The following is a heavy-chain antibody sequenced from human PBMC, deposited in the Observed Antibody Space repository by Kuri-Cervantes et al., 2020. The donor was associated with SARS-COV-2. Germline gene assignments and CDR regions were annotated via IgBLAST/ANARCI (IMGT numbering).Heavy chain of an antibody. CDR3: ARDQGGSSWRPFDY. CDR2: INHSGST. CDR1: GGSFSGYY. V-gene: IGHV4-34*01. J-gene: IGHJ4*02. D-gene: IGHD6-13*01. Sequence: GSLRLSCAVYGGSFSGYYWSWIRQPPGKGLEWIGEINHSGSTNYNPSLKSRGTISVDTSKNQFSLKLNSVTPEDTAVYYCARDQGGSSWRPFDYWGQGTLVTVSS.